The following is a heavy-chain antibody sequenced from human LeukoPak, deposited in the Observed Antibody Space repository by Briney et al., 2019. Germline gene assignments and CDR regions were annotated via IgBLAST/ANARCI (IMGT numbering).Heavy chain of an antibody. J-gene: IGHJ1*01. D-gene: IGHD3-22*01. CDR1: GYTFTGYY. CDR3: ARDSYYDSSGYYSSEYFQH. CDR2: INPNSGGT. V-gene: IGHV1-2*02. Sequence: ASVKVSCKASGYTFTGYYMHWVRQAPGQGLEWMGWINPNSGGTNYAQRFQVRVTMTRDTSISTAYMELSRLRSDDTAVYYCARDSYYDSSGYYSSEYFQHWGQDTLVTVSS.